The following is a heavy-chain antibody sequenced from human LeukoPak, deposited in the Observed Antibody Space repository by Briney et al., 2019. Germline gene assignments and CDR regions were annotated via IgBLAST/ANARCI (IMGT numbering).Heavy chain of an antibody. CDR3: ARGSTSDWPFDY. J-gene: IGHJ4*02. CDR2: VNAGNSHT. Sequence: ASVKVSCKASGYAFTNYAIQWVRQAPGQRLEWMGWVNAGNSHTRYSPKFQGRVTIARDTSASIVYMELSSLISEDTALYSCARGSTSDWPFDYWGQGTRVTVSS. CDR1: GYAFTNYA. V-gene: IGHV1-3*01. D-gene: IGHD2-2*01.